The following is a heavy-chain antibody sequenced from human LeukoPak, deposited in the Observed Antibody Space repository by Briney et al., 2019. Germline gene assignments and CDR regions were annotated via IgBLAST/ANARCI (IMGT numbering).Heavy chain of an antibody. V-gene: IGHV3-48*03. Sequence: GGSLRLSCAASGFTFSSYEMNWVRQAPGKGLEWVSHISRSGSTIYYADSVKGRFTMPRDNAKSSLYLQMNSLRAEDTAVYYCASGASLSWGQGTLVTVSS. CDR3: ASGASLS. CDR2: ISRSGSTI. CDR1: GFTFSSYE. D-gene: IGHD4/OR15-4a*01. J-gene: IGHJ5*02.